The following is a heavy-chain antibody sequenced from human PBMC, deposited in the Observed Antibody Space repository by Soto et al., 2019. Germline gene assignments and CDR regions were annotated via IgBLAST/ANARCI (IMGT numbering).Heavy chain of an antibody. J-gene: IGHJ4*02. D-gene: IGHD3-9*01. V-gene: IGHV3-15*07. CDR2: IKSKINGGTA. Sequence: PGGSLRLSCAASGFIFSNAWINWVRQVPGKGLEWVGRIKSKINGGTADYATPVQGRFAVSRDDSKNMVFLQMNSLKTEDTGIYYCTFYSDRSTTVVYFVYWGQGTVVTV. CDR3: TFYSDRSTTVVYFVY. CDR1: GFIFSNAW.